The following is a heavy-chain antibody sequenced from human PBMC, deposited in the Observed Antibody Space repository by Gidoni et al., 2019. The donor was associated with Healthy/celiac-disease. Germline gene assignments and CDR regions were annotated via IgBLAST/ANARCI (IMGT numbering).Heavy chain of an antibody. CDR3: ARLDYYDSSGYYTVAFDI. CDR2: IYYSGST. J-gene: IGHJ3*02. V-gene: IGHV4-39*01. Sequence: QLQLQESGPGLVKPSETLSLTCTVSGSSISSSSYYWGWIRQPPGKGLEGIGSIYYSGSTYYNPSLKSRVTISVDTSKNQFSLKLSSVTAADTAVYYCARLDYYDSSGYYTVAFDIWGQGTMVTVSS. D-gene: IGHD3-22*01. CDR1: GSSISSSSYY.